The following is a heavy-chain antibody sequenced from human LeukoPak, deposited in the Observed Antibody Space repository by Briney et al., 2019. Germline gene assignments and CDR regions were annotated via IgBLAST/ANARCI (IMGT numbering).Heavy chain of an antibody. CDR3: ARGGWFGEFDAWFDP. J-gene: IGHJ5*02. V-gene: IGHV3-30-3*01. CDR2: ISYDGSNK. CDR1: GFSFSSYA. D-gene: IGHD3-10*01. Sequence: GGSLRLSCAASGFSFSSYAMHWVRQARGKGLEWVAVISYDGSNKYYADSVKGRFTIPRDNSKNTLYLQMNSLKPEDTAVYYCARGGWFGEFDAWFDPWGQGTLVTVSS.